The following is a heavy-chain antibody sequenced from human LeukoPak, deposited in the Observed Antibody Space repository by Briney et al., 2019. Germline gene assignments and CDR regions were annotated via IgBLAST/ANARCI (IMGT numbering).Heavy chain of an antibody. D-gene: IGHD6-19*01. Sequence: GGSLRLSCAASGVTLSRYWMTWVRQAPGKGLEWVANIKEDGSEKNYVDSVKGRFTISRDNAKNSLYLQMNSLRAEDTAVYYCARGSPLDYWGQGTLVTVSS. J-gene: IGHJ4*02. CDR2: IKEDGSEK. V-gene: IGHV3-7*04. CDR3: ARGSPLDY. CDR1: GVTLSRYW.